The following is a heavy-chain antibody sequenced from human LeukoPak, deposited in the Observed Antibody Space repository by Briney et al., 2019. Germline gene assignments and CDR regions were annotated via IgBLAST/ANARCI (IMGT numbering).Heavy chain of an antibody. CDR1: GGSISSSSYY. Sequence: SETLSLTCTVSGGSISSSSYYWGWIRQPPGKGLEWIGSIYYSGSTYYNPSLKSRVTISVDTSKNQFSLKLSSVTAADTAVYYCARSLDDSSTWYSYYFDYWGQGTLVTVSS. D-gene: IGHD6-13*01. J-gene: IGHJ4*02. CDR3: ARSLDDSSTWYSYYFDY. V-gene: IGHV4-39*01. CDR2: IYYSGST.